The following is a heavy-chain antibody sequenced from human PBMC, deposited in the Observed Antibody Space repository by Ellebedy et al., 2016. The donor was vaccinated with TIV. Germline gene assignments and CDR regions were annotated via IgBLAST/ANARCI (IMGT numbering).Heavy chain of an antibody. CDR2: IYSGGST. D-gene: IGHD1-1*01. CDR1: GFTFTNAW. CDR3: ATVFNF. Sequence: GESLKISCAASGFTFTNAWMSWVRQAPGKGLEWVSVIYSGGSTYYADSVKGRFTISRDNAKNTAYLQMNSLRLEDTAVYYCATVFNFWGQGTLVTVSS. V-gene: IGHV3-66*01. J-gene: IGHJ4*02.